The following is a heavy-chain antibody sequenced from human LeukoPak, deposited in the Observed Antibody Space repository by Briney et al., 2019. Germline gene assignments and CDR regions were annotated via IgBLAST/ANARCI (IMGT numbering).Heavy chain of an antibody. J-gene: IGHJ4*02. Sequence: GGSLRLSCAASGFTFSNAWMSWVRQAPGKGLEWVGRIKSKTDGGTTDYAAPVKGRFTISGDDSKNTLYLQMNSLKTEDTAVYYCTSRTTVVTPIRDYWGQGTLVTVSS. CDR1: GFTFSNAW. V-gene: IGHV3-15*01. CDR2: IKSKTDGGTT. D-gene: IGHD4-23*01. CDR3: TSRTTVVTPIRDY.